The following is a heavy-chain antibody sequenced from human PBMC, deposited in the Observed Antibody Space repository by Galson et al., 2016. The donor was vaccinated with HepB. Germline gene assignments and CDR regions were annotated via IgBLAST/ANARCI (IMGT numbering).Heavy chain of an antibody. V-gene: IGHV3-7*01. J-gene: IGHJ5*02. Sequence: SLRLSCAASGFTFSSYWMSWVRQAPGKGLEWVANINQDGSEKNYVDSVKGRFTISRDNAKNSLYLQMNSLRAEDTAVYYCARETGDYYDSRGYYSNNWFDPWGQGTLVTVSS. CDR3: ARETGDYYDSRGYYSNNWFDP. D-gene: IGHD3-22*01. CDR2: INQDGSEK. CDR1: GFTFSSYW.